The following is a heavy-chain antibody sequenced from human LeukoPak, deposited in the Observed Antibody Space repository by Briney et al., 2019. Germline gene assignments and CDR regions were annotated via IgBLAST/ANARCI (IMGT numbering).Heavy chain of an antibody. CDR3: ATLHDYGDYYGG. V-gene: IGHV1-58*02. Sequence: SVKVSCKASGFTFTSSAMQWVRQARGQRLEWIGWIVVGSGNTNYAQKFQERVTITRDMSTSTAYMELSSLRSEDTAVYYCATLHDYGDYYGGWGQGTLVTVSS. J-gene: IGHJ4*02. CDR2: IVVGSGNT. CDR1: GFTFTSSA. D-gene: IGHD4-17*01.